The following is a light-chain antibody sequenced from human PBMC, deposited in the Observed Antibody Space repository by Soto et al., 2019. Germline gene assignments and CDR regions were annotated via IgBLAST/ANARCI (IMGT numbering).Light chain of an antibody. CDR3: QTWGTGPRGV. CDR1: SGHSSYA. V-gene: IGLV4-69*01. J-gene: IGLJ2*01. Sequence: HPVLTQSPSASASLGASVKLTCTLSSGHSSYAIAWHQQQPEKGPRYLMKLNSDGSHSKGDGIPDRFSGSSSGAERYLTISSLQSEDEADYYCQTWGTGPRGVFGGGTKLTVL. CDR2: LNSDGSH.